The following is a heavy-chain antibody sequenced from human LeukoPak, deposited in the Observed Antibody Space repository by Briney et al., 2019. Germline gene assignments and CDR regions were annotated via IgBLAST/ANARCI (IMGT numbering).Heavy chain of an antibody. Sequence: ASVKVSCKASGYPFTGYHMHWVRQAPGQGVEWMGRTNPSSGDTNYAQKFQGRVTMTRDTSISTAYIELSRLRSDDTAVYYCARDYCSSTGCLFDYWGQGTLVTVSS. CDR1: GYPFTGYH. D-gene: IGHD2-2*01. J-gene: IGHJ4*02. V-gene: IGHV1-2*06. CDR2: TNPSSGDT. CDR3: ARDYCSSTGCLFDY.